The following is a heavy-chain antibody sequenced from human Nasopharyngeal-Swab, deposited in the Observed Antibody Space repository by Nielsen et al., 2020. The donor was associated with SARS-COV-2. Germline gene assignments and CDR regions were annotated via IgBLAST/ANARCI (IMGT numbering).Heavy chain of an antibody. Sequence: RQAPGKGLEWIGYIYYSGSTYYNPSLKSRVTISVDTSKNQFSLKLSSVTAADTAVYYCARARRNFVVVSALDYWGQGTLVTVSS. D-gene: IGHD2-21*02. CDR2: IYYSGST. V-gene: IGHV4-31*02. CDR3: ARARRNFVVVSALDY. J-gene: IGHJ4*02.